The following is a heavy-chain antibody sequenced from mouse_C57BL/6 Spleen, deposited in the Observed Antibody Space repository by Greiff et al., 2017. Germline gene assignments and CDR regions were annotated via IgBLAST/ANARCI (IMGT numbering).Heavy chain of an antibody. V-gene: IGHV1-4*01. J-gene: IGHJ4*01. CDR2: INPSSGYT. CDR1: GYTFTSYT. Sequence: QVQLQQSGAELARPGASVKMSCKASGYTFTSYTMHWVKQRPGQGLEWIGYINPSSGYTKYNQKFKDKATLTADKSSSTAYMQLSSLTSEDSAVYYCARSFYYDYEGGSYAMDYWGQGTSVTVSS. D-gene: IGHD2-4*01. CDR3: ARSFYYDYEGGSYAMDY.